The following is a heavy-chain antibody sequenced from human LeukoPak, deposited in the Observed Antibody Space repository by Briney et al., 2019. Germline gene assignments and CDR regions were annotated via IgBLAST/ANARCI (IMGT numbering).Heavy chain of an antibody. CDR1: GYTFTSYD. D-gene: IGHD3-10*01. J-gene: IGHJ4*02. Sequence: ASVKVSCKASGYTFTSYDINWVRQATGQGLEWMGWMNPNSGNTGYAQNFQGRVTITSDTSASTAYMELNSLTSEDTAVYYCARGSSGRHGDYWGQGTLVTVSS. V-gene: IGHV1-8*01. CDR2: MNPNSGNT. CDR3: ARGSSGRHGDY.